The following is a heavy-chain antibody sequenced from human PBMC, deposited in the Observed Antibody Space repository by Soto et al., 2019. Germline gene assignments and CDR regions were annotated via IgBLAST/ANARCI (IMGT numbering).Heavy chain of an antibody. Sequence: QLQLQESGPGLVKPAETLSLTCTVSGGSISSSDYWWGWIRQPPGKGLEWIGSIYYTGRTYYNPSLKSRVIISVDTSKNQFSLRLSSVTAADTAVYYCARQIGRGSWSLDHWGQGTLVTVSS. D-gene: IGHD6-13*01. CDR2: IYYTGRT. J-gene: IGHJ4*02. CDR3: ARQIGRGSWSLDH. CDR1: GGSISSSDYW. V-gene: IGHV4-39*01.